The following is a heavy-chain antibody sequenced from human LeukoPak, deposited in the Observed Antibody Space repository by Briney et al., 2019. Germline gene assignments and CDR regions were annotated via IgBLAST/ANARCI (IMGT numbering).Heavy chain of an antibody. CDR1: GFTFSSYA. Sequence: GGSLRLSCAASGFTFSSYAMSWVRQAPGKGLEWVSAISGSGGSTYYADSVKGRFTISRDNSKNTLYLQMNSLRVEDTAVYYCAKDGPSNSGNYPRSWFDPWGQGTLVTVSS. J-gene: IGHJ5*02. CDR3: AKDGPSNSGNYPRSWFDP. D-gene: IGHD1-26*01. V-gene: IGHV3-23*01. CDR2: ISGSGGST.